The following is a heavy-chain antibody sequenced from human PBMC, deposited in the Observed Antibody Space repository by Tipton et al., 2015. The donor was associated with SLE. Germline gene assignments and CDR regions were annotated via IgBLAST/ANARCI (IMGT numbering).Heavy chain of an antibody. J-gene: IGHJ6*04. CDR1: GDSISASY. D-gene: IGHD3-3*01. CDR2: IHYFEGS. V-gene: IGHV4-59*08. CDR3: ARLYDVWGGFNRFGLGV. Sequence: TLSLTCSVSGDSISASYWSWIRQPPGKGLEWIGNIHYFEGSNYSPSLKSRLTISVDTSRNQFSLKMTSVTAADTAVYYCARLYDVWGGFNRFGLGVWREGTTVTVSS.